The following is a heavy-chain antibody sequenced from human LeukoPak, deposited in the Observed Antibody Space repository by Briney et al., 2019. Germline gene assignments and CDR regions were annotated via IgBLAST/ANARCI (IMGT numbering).Heavy chain of an antibody. D-gene: IGHD1-26*01. J-gene: IGHJ5*02. CDR1: GFTFSSYS. CDR3: ARDPIANIVGATNWFDP. V-gene: IGHV3-21*01. CDR2: ISSSSYI. Sequence: GSLRLSCAASGFTFSSYSMNWVRQAPGKGLEWVSSISSSSYIYYADSVKGRFTISRDNAKNSLYLQMNSLRAEDTAVYYCARDPIANIVGATNWFDPWGQGTLVTVSS.